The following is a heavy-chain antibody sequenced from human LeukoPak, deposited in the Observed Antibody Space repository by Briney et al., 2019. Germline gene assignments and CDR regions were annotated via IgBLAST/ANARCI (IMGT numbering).Heavy chain of an antibody. Sequence: PGGALRLSCAASGFIFDGYAMKWGRQAPGKGVEGGAQVSKDGSATFYADSVRGRFTISRDNSKNTLCLQMDTLTVDDTAVYFCATGRVQLDYWGQGALVTASS. CDR3: ATGRVQLDY. V-gene: IGHV3-30*03. CDR1: GFIFDGYA. CDR2: VSKDGSAT. J-gene: IGHJ4*02. D-gene: IGHD3-10*01.